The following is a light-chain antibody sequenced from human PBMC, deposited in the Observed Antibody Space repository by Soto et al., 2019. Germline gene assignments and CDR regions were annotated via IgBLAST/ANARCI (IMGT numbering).Light chain of an antibody. J-gene: IGLJ1*01. Sequence: QSALTQLASVYGSPGQSITISCTGTSSDVGGYNFVSWYQQHPGKAPKLMIYDVSNRPSGVSDRFSGSKSGNTASLTIFGLQAEDEADYYCSSYATSILEVFGTGTKVTVL. V-gene: IGLV2-14*03. CDR3: SSYATSILEV. CDR1: SSDVGGYNF. CDR2: DVS.